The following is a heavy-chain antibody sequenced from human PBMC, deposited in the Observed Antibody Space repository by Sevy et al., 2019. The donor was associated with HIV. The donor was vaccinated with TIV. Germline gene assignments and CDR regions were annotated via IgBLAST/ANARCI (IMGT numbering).Heavy chain of an antibody. D-gene: IGHD2-15*01. CDR2: IKSKTDGGTT. CDR3: TLEGLYCSGGSCYSEGFDS. J-gene: IGHJ4*02. Sequence: GGSLRLSCAAFGFTFTNAWMSWVRQAPGKGLEWVGRIKSKTDGGTTDYAAPVKGRFTISRDDSKTTLYLHMNSLKTEGTAVYYCTLEGLYCSGGSCYSEGFDSWGQGTLVTVSS. CDR1: GFTFTNAW. V-gene: IGHV3-15*01.